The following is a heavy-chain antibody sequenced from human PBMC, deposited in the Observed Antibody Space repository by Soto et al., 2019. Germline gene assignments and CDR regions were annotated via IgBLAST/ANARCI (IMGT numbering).Heavy chain of an antibody. V-gene: IGHV3-9*01. D-gene: IGHD6-13*01. CDR1: GFTFDDYA. CDR2: ISWNSGNI. CDR3: AKGGGRYSNSWYY. Sequence: GGSLRLSCAASGFTFDDYAMHWVRQAPGKGLEWVSGISWNSGNIGYADSVKGRFTISRDNAKNSLYLQMNRLRVEDTALYYCAKGGGRYSNSWYYWGQGTLVTVSS. J-gene: IGHJ4*02.